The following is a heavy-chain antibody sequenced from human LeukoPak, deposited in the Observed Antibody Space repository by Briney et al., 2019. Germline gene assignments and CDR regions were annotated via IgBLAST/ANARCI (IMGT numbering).Heavy chain of an antibody. V-gene: IGHV3-15*01. CDR1: GFTFSNAW. CDR3: TTERYYYDSSGWPYYFDY. J-gene: IGHJ4*02. Sequence: GSLRLSCAASGFTFSNAWMSWVRQAPGKGLEWVGRINSKTDGESTDYAAPVKGTFTISRDDSKNTLYLQMNSLKTEDTAVYYSTTERYYYDSSGWPYYFDYWGQGTLVTVSS. CDR2: INSKTDGEST. D-gene: IGHD3-22*01.